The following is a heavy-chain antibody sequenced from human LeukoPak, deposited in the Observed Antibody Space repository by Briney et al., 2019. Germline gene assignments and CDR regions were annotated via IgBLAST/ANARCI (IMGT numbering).Heavy chain of an antibody. CDR2: IYYSGST. J-gene: IGHJ6*03. V-gene: IGHV4-59*08. D-gene: IGHD6-13*01. CDR3: ARHLSSSWYRRYYYYYMDV. CDR1: GYSISNGYY. Sequence: SETLSLTCTVSGYSISNGYYWSWIRQPPGKGLEWIGYIYYSGSTNYNPSLKSRVTILVDTSKNQFSLKLSSVTAADTAVYYCARHLSSSWYRRYYYYYMDVWGKGTTVTISS.